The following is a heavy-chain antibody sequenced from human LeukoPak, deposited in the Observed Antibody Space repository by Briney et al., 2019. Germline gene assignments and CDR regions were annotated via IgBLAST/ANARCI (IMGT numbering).Heavy chain of an antibody. D-gene: IGHD3-3*01. CDR1: GFTFSSYG. J-gene: IGHJ4*02. Sequence: GGSLRLSCAASGFTFSSYGMSWVRQAPGKGLEWVSAISGSGGSTYYADSVKGRFTISRDNSKNTLYLQMNSLRAEDTAVYYCAKNRRFLEWLSIPAEVDYWGQGTLVTVSS. CDR2: ISGSGGST. CDR3: AKNRRFLEWLSIPAEVDY. V-gene: IGHV3-23*01.